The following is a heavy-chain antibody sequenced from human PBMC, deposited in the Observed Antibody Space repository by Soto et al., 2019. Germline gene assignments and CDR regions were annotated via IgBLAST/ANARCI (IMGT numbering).Heavy chain of an antibody. CDR2: IYYSGST. CDR3: ARGEGDYGGSAKGRWDYYYGMDV. V-gene: IGHV4-31*03. J-gene: IGHJ6*02. CDR1: GGSISSGGYY. Sequence: SETLSLTCTVSGGSISSGGYYWSWIRQHPGKGLEWIGYIYYSGSTYYNPSLKSRVTISVDTSKNQFSLKLSSVTAADTAVYYCARGEGDYGGSAKGRWDYYYGMDVWGQGTTVTVSS. D-gene: IGHD4-17*01.